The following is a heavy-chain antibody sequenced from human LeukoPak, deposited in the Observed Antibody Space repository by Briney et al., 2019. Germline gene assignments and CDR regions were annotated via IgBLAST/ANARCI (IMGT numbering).Heavy chain of an antibody. V-gene: IGHV1-8*01. Sequence: GASVKVSCKASGYTFTSYDINWVRQATGQGLEWMGWMNPNSGNTGYAQKFQGRVTMTRNTSISTAYMELSSLRSEDTAVYYCARDRKTVGWFDVNNWFDPWGQGTLVTVSS. J-gene: IGHJ5*02. CDR3: ARDRKTVGWFDVNNWFDP. CDR2: MNPNSGNT. D-gene: IGHD3-10*01. CDR1: GYTFTSYD.